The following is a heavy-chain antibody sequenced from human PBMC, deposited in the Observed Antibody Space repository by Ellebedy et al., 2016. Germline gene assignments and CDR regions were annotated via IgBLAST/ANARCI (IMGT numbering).Heavy chain of an antibody. J-gene: IGHJ3*01. CDR2: VLHTGTT. CDR3: AKWNVDWYAFDV. D-gene: IGHD1-1*01. CDR1: GGSVSSDY. Sequence: SETLSLTCNVSGGSVSSDYWNWIRRPPGKGLEWIGYVLHTGTTNYNPSLKSRVTMSVETSKSQISLRLNSVTAADTAVYYCAKWNVDWYAFDVWGQGTLVTVSS. V-gene: IGHV4-59*02.